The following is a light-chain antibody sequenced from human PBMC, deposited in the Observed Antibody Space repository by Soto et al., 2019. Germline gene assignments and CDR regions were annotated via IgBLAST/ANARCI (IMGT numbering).Light chain of an antibody. V-gene: IGKV1-5*03. J-gene: IGKJ2*01. CDR3: QQYNTYSPIT. CDR2: KAS. Sequence: DIQMTQSPSTLSASVGDRVTITCRASQSIGRWLAWYQQKPGRAPKLLIFKASTLETGVASRFSGSGSGTEFTLSISSLQPDDFATYYCQQYNTYSPITVGQGTKLEIK. CDR1: QSIGRW.